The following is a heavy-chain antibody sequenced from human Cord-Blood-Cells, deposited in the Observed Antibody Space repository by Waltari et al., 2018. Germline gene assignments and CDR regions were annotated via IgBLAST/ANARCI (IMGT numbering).Heavy chain of an antibody. CDR3: ARGQQWLVEGWYFDL. Sequence: EVQLVESGGGLIQHGGSLRLSCAASGFTVSRHYMSWVREDPGKGLEWVSVIYSGGSTYYADSVKGRFTISRDNSKNTLYLQMNSLRAEDTAVYYCARGQQWLVEGWYFDLWGRGTLVTVSS. V-gene: IGHV3-53*01. CDR1: GFTVSRHY. CDR2: IYSGGST. D-gene: IGHD6-19*01. J-gene: IGHJ2*01.